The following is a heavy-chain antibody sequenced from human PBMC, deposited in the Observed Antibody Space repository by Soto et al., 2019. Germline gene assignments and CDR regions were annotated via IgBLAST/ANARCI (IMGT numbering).Heavy chain of an antibody. CDR1: GGSITSSEYY. D-gene: IGHD1-20*01. Sequence: SETLSLTCTVSGGSITSSEYYRAWIRQPPGKGLQFVGTIYYSGSSYSNPSLKSRLSMSVDTSKNQFSLKVSGVSAADTAVYYCATSQKGYNWNYFDHWGQGALVTVSS. CDR2: IYYSGSS. CDR3: ATSQKGYNWNYFDH. V-gene: IGHV4-39*01. J-gene: IGHJ4*02.